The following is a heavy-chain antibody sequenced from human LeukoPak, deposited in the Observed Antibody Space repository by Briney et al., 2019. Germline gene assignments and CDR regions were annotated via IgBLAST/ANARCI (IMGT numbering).Heavy chain of an antibody. CDR2: IRYDGGNK. J-gene: IGHJ6*02. V-gene: IGHV3-30*02. CDR3: AREKRRVGYGMDV. CDR1: GFTFSSYG. Sequence: GGSLRLSCAASGFTFSSYGMHWVRQAPGKGLEWVAFIRYDGGNKYYADSVKGRFTISRDNSKNTLYLQMNSLRAEDTAVYYCAREKRRVGYGMDVWGQGTTVTVSS.